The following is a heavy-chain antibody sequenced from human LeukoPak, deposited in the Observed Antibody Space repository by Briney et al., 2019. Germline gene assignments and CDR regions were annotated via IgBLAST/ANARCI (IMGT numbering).Heavy chain of an antibody. Sequence: SQTLSLTCAISGDSVSSNTASWNWIRQSPSRGLKWLGRTYYRSEWYYDYAVSVKSRITINPDTSRNQFSLQLNSVIPEDTAVYYCARDFDYWGQGTLVTVSS. CDR3: ARDFDY. J-gene: IGHJ4*02. CDR1: GDSVSSNTAS. CDR2: TYYRSEWYY. V-gene: IGHV6-1*01.